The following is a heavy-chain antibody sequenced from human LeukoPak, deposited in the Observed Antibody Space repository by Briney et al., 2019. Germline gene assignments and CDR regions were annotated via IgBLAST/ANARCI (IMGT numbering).Heavy chain of an antibody. CDR3: ARSNFDWLVIDY. J-gene: IGHJ4*02. CDR1: RGSISSGYYY. D-gene: IGHD3-9*01. CDR2: IYCSAST. Sequence: SQTLSLTRILSRGSISSGYYYWDWIRQPPGKGLEWIGYIYCSASTYYNPPLKSRVTISIATSKPQFSLKLTSVTAADTAVYYCARSNFDWLVIDYWGQGTLVTVSS. V-gene: IGHV4-30-4*01.